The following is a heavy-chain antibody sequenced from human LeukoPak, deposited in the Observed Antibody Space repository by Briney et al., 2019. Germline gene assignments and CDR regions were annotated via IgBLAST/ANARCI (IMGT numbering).Heavy chain of an antibody. CDR3: ARAPYYYDSSGYYLDY. CDR1: GGTFSSYA. D-gene: IGHD3-22*01. V-gene: IGHV1-69*13. CDR2: IIPIFGTA. Sequence: SVKVSCKASGGTFSSYAISWVRQAPGQGLEWMGGIIPIFGTANYAQKFQGRVTITADESTSTAYMELSSLRSEDKAVYYCARAPYYYDSSGYYLDYWGQGTLVTVSS. J-gene: IGHJ4*02.